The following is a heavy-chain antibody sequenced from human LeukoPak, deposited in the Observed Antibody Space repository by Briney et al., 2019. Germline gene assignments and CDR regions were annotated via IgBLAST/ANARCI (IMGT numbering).Heavy chain of an antibody. J-gene: IGHJ4*02. CDR3: AGDRNSDWYSPLDY. CDR2: ISSGGSST. CDR1: GFTFAARA. D-gene: IGHD6-19*01. Sequence: GGSLRLSCVASGFTFAARALTWARQAPGKGLEWVSSISSGGSSTYYADSVKGRFTISRDNSRNTVYMQMDSLRAEDTAIYYCAGDRNSDWYSPLDYWGQGSQVTVSP. V-gene: IGHV3-23*01.